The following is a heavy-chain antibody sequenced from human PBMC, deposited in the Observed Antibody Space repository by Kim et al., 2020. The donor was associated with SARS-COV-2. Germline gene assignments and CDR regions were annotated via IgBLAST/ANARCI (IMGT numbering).Heavy chain of an antibody. Sequence: ASVKVSCKASGYTFTSYGISWVRQAPGQGLEWMGWISAYNGNTNYAQKLQGRVTMTTDTSTSTAYMELRSLRSDDTAVYYCARGDIVVVPAARNVLRLGPYYYGMDGWGQGTTVTVSS. CDR3: ARGDIVVVPAARNVLRLGPYYYGMDG. D-gene: IGHD2-2*01. J-gene: IGHJ6*02. V-gene: IGHV1-18*01. CDR2: ISAYNGNT. CDR1: GYTFTSYG.